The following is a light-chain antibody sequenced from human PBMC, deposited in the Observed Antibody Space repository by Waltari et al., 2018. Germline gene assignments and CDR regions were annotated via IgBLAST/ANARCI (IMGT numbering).Light chain of an antibody. V-gene: IGKV1-17*01. CDR1: QGISSY. J-gene: IGKJ4*01. CDR3: LQHNGYPLT. CDR2: AAS. Sequence: DIQMTQSPSSLSASVGDTVTITCRPSQGISSYLNWFQQKPGKAPKLLIYAASNLESVVPSRFSGSGSRTEVTLTISSLQPEDFATYFCLQHNGYPLTFGGGTKVDIK.